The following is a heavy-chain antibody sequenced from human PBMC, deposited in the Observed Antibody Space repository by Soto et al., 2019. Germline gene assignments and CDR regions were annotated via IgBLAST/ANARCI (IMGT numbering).Heavy chain of an antibody. J-gene: IGHJ4*02. D-gene: IGHD4-17*01. CDR3: NGDYTPPFDY. V-gene: IGHV3-15*07. CDR1: GFNFGNAW. CDR2: IKSKTDGGTT. Sequence: PGGSQRLSSTASGFNFGNAWMNWVRQAPGKGLEWVGRIKSKTDGGTTDYAAPVKGRFTISRDDSKNTLYLQMNSLKTEDTAVYYCNGDYTPPFDYWGQGTLVTVSS.